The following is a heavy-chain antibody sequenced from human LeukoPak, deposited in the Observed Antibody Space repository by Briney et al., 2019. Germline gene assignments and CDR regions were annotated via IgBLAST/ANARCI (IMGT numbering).Heavy chain of an antibody. CDR3: ARVFKWLGYFDY. J-gene: IGHJ4*02. Sequence: GGSLRLSCAASGFTFRSYGMHWVRQAPGKGLEWVADIWYDGSNKYYADSVKGRFTISRDNSKNTLYLQMNSLRAEDTAVYHCARVFKWLGYFDYWGQGTLVTVSS. CDR1: GFTFRSYG. D-gene: IGHD6-19*01. CDR2: IWYDGSNK. V-gene: IGHV3-30*19.